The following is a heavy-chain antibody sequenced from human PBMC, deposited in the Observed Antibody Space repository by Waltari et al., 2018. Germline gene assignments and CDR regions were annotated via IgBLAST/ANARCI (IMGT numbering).Heavy chain of an antibody. Sequence: QVQLQQWGAGLLKPSETLSLTCAVYGGSFSGYYWSWIRQPPGKGLDWIGEINHSGRTNYNPSRKSRVTISVDTSKNQFSLKLSSVTAADTAVYYCARGDVAAGSFDYWGQGTLVTVSS. V-gene: IGHV4-34*01. CDR1: GGSFSGYY. CDR2: INHSGRT. J-gene: IGHJ4*02. D-gene: IGHD6-13*01. CDR3: ARGDVAAGSFDY.